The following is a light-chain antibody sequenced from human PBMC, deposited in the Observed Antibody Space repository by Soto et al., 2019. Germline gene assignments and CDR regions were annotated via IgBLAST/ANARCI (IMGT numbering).Light chain of an antibody. Sequence: DIQLTQSAATLSATPGDRVTITCGASQSISSWLAWYQHKPGKAPKLLIYDASNLDSGVPSRFSGSGSGTEFSLTISNLQPDDCATYYCQQYENYWTFGQGTKVDIK. CDR3: QQYENYWT. V-gene: IGKV1-5*01. J-gene: IGKJ1*01. CDR2: DAS. CDR1: QSISSW.